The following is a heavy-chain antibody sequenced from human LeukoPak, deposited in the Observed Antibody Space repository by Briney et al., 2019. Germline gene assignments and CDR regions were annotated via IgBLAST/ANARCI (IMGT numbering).Heavy chain of an antibody. V-gene: IGHV1-69*13. CDR3: ARSPVALPAAIMYP. D-gene: IGHD2-2*01. CDR2: IIPIFGTA. J-gene: IGHJ5*02. CDR1: GGTFSSYA. Sequence: GASVKVSCKASGGTFSSYAISWVRQAPGQGLEWMGGIIPIFGTANYAQKFQGRVTITADESTSTAYMELSSLRSEDTAVYYCARSPVALPAAIMYPWGQGTLVTVSS.